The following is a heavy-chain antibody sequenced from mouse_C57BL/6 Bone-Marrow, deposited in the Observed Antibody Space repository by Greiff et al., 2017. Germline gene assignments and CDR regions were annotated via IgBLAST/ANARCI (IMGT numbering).Heavy chain of an antibody. V-gene: IGHV5-6*02. J-gene: IGHJ2*01. Sequence: EVKLVESGGDLVKPGGSLKLSCAASGFTFSSYGMSWVRQTPDKRLEWVATISSGGSYTYYPDSVKGRFTISRDNAKNTLYLQMSSLKSEDTAMYYCARHLGLYWGQGTTLTVSS. CDR1: GFTFSSYG. CDR2: ISSGGSYT. CDR3: ARHLGLY.